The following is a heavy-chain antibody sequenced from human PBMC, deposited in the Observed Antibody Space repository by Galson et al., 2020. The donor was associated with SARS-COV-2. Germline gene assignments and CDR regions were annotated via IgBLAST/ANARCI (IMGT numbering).Heavy chain of an antibody. CDR1: GFPFSSYS. V-gene: IGHV3-21*01. D-gene: IGHD2-15*01. Sequence: GGSLRLSCADSGFPFSSYSMNWVRQAPGKGLEWVSSISAGSSYIYYADSVKGRFTISRDNAKNSLYLQMNSLRAEDTAVYYCARVGGMATTPANYYYYGLDVWGQGTTVTVSS. J-gene: IGHJ6*02. CDR2: ISAGSSYI. CDR3: ARVGGMATTPANYYYYGLDV.